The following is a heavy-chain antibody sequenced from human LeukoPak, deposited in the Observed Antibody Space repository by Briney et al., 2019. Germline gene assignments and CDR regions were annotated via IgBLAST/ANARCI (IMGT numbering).Heavy chain of an antibody. CDR2: ISSASSTI. CDR1: GFTFSLYS. CDR3: VRDFEVPSAAPDYYYYYYMDV. Sequence: PGGSLRLSCAASGFTFSLYSMNWVRQAPGRGLEWPAFISSASSTIYYAESVKGRFTVSRDNVDNSLHLQMNSLTVEDTAVYYCVRDFEVPSAAPDYYYYYYMDVWGKGTTVTVSS. D-gene: IGHD3-9*01. V-gene: IGHV3-48*04. J-gene: IGHJ6*03.